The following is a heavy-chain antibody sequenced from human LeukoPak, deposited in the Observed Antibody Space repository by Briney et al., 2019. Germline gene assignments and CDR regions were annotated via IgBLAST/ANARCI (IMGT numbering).Heavy chain of an antibody. CDR2: INHGGST. CDR1: GGSFSGDF. V-gene: IGHV4-34*01. D-gene: IGHD2-2*02. Sequence: SETLSLTCAVYGGSFSGDFWSWIRQSPGKGLEWIGEINHGGSTTYNPSLQSRVTMSVDTSTNQISLKMTSVTAADTAVYYCARDRRIVQQYYTFYYMDVWGKGTSVTVSS. J-gene: IGHJ6*03. CDR3: ARDRRIVQQYYTFYYMDV.